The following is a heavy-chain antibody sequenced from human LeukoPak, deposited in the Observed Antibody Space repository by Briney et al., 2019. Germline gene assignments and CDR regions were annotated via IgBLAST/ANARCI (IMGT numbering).Heavy chain of an antibody. V-gene: IGHV4-38-2*01. CDR1: GYSISSAYY. J-gene: IGHJ5*02. D-gene: IGHD3-10*01. Sequence: SETLSLTCALSGYSISSAYYWGWMRQPPGKGLEWIGSIYYSGSTYYNPSLKSRVTISVDTSKNQFSLKLSSVTAADTAVYYCARLVESMVRRVIITWVDPWGQGTLVTVSS. CDR2: IYYSGST. CDR3: ARLVESMVRRVIITWVDP.